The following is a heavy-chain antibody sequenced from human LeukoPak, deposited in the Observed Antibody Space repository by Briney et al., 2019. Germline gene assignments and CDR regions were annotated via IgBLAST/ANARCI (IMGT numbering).Heavy chain of an antibody. Sequence: ASVKVSCKTSGYTFTSYSINWGRQAPGQGLEWMAWINPNTGGTNYAQKFQGRVTVTRDASISTGYMELSRLTFDDTAVYYCARGSEVRGDPKWFDPRGQGTLVIVSS. CDR3: ARGSEVRGDPKWFDP. CDR2: INPNTGGT. J-gene: IGHJ5*02. V-gene: IGHV1-2*02. CDR1: GYTFTSYS. D-gene: IGHD3-10*01.